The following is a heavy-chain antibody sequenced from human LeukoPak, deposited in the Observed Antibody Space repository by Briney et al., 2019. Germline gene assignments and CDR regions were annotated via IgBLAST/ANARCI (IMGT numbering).Heavy chain of an antibody. Sequence: GGSLRLSCAASGFTFSSYSMKWVRQAPGKGLEWVSSISSSSSYIYYADSVKGRFTISRDNAKNTLYLQMNSLRAEDTAVYYCARVTMMKSADYWGQGTLVTVSS. V-gene: IGHV3-21*01. J-gene: IGHJ4*02. CDR1: GFTFSSYS. CDR3: ARVTMMKSADY. CDR2: ISSSSSYI. D-gene: IGHD3-22*01.